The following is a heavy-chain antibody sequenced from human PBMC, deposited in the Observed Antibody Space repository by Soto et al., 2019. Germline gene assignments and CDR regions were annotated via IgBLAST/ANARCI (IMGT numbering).Heavy chain of an antibody. V-gene: IGHV1-8*01. J-gene: IGHJ4*02. CDR1: GYTFTSYD. Sequence: QVQLVQSGAEVKKPGASVKVSCKASGYTFTSYDINWVRQATGQGLEWMGWMNPNSGNTGYAQKFQGRVTMTRNTSRSTAYMGLSSLRSEDTAVYYCARGSYYGSGSYYCPFAYWGQGTLVTVSS. CDR3: ARGSYYGSGSYYCPFAY. CDR2: MNPNSGNT. D-gene: IGHD3-10*01.